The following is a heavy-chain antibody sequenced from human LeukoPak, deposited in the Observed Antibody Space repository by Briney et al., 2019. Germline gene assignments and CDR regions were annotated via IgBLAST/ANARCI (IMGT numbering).Heavy chain of an antibody. D-gene: IGHD6-13*01. J-gene: IGHJ4*02. CDR3: AKGAAGAVSVYFDY. Sequence: GGSLRLSCAASGFTFDDYAMHWVRQAPGKGLEWVSGISWNSGSIGYADSVKGRFTISRDNAKNSLYLQMNSLRAEETALYYCAKGAAGAVSVYFDYWGQGTLVTVSS. CDR1: GFTFDDYA. CDR2: ISWNSGSI. V-gene: IGHV3-9*01.